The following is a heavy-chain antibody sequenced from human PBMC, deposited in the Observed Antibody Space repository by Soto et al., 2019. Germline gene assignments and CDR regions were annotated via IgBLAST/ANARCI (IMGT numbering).Heavy chain of an antibody. CDR2: ISLYSDGT. Sequence: QVQLVQSGGEVKRPGASVKVSCKTSGYTFSNYGITWVRQAPGQPLEWLGGISLYSDGTNYAQKFQGRVSMTTDTSTTTADLELRSLGSDETAGYYCARVVPGAEAWFGPWGQGSLVTVSS. D-gene: IGHD2-2*01. J-gene: IGHJ5*02. CDR3: ARVVPGAEAWFGP. V-gene: IGHV1-18*01. CDR1: GYTFSNYG.